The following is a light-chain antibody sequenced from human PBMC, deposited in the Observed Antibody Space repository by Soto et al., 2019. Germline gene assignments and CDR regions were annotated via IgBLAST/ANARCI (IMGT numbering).Light chain of an antibody. CDR2: GAS. CDR1: QSVSSH. CDR3: QQYDTWPRT. J-gene: IGKJ1*01. Sequence: ERGFPLLPPTLSGSPGGGAAFISRASQSVSSHLAWFQQKPGQAPRVLIYGASTRATGIPARFSGSGSGTEFALTIRSLQSEDFAVSFCQQYDTWPRTFGQGTKVDIK. V-gene: IGKV3-15*01.